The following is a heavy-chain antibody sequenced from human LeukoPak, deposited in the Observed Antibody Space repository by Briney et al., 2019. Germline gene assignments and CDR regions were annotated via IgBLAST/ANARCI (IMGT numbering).Heavy chain of an antibody. V-gene: IGHV1-46*01. CDR2: INPSGGDT. J-gene: IGHJ6*02. Sequence: PRASVKVSCKPSGYTFTSYYMHWVRQAPGQGLEWMGIINPSGGDTSYAQKFQGRVTTTRDPSTSTVYMEVVSLRPEDTAVYYCARGCRVVPGVHNVGMTSYYNGMDVWGQGTTVTVSS. CDR1: GYTFTSYY. D-gene: IGHD2-2*01. CDR3: ARGCRVVPGVHNVGMTSYYNGMDV.